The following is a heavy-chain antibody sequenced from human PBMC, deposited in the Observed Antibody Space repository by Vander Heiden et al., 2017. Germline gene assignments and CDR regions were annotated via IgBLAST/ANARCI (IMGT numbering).Heavy chain of an antibody. V-gene: IGHV4-59*01. D-gene: IGHD1-26*01. CDR3: ARGSGADWYFDL. J-gene: IGHJ2*01. CDR2: IYYSGST. Sequence: QVQLQESGPGLVKPSENLSLTCNVSGGSISGYYWSWIRQPPGKGLEWIGYIYYSGSTNYNPSLKSRVTISVDTSKNQFSLKLSSVTAADTAVYYCARGSGADWYFDLWGRGTLVTVSS. CDR1: GGSISGYY.